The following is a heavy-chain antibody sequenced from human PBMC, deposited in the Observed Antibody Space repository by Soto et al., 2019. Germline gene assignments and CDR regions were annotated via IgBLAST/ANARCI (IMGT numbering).Heavy chain of an antibody. J-gene: IGHJ2*01. Sequence: KGQEWVSAISGSGGSTYYADSVKGRFTISRDNSKNTLYLQMNSLRAEDTAVYYCAKAFFFQAEDGIRDTVPVSAFLLNRSSDL. CDR3: AKAFFFQAEDGIRDTVPVSAFLLNRSSDL. D-gene: IGHD2-15*01. CDR2: ISGSGGST. V-gene: IGHV3-23*01.